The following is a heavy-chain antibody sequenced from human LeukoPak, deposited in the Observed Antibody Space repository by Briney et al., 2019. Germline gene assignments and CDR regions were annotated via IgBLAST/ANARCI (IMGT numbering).Heavy chain of an antibody. V-gene: IGHV1-2*06. CDR1: GYTFTVYY. J-gene: IGHJ5*02. CDR2: INPNSGGA. D-gene: IGHD5-18*01. CDR3: VRDGGYSYGSLDP. Sequence: APVKVSCKASGYTFTVYYMHWVRQAPGQGLEWMGRINPNSGGANYAQKFQGRVTMTLDTSISTAYMELSRLRSDDSAVYYCVRDGGYSYGSLDPWGQGTLVTVSS.